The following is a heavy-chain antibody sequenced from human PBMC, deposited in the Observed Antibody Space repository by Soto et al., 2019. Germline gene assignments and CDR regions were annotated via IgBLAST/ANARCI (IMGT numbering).Heavy chain of an antibody. V-gene: IGHV6-1*01. J-gene: IGHJ6*03. CDR3: ARGFGSSSGVYYYYYMDV. CDR2: TYYRSKWYN. CDR1: GDSVSSNSAA. Sequence: SQTLSLTCVISGDSVSSNSAAWNWIRQSPSRGLEWLGRTYYRSKWYNDYAVSVKSRITINPDTSKNQFSLQLNSVTPEDTAVYYCARGFGSSSGVYYYYYMDVWGKGTTVTVSS. D-gene: IGHD6-6*01.